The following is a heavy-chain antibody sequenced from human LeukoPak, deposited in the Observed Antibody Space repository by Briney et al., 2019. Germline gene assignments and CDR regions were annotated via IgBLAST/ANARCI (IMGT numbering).Heavy chain of an antibody. CDR1: GFTVSYNY. D-gene: IGHD3-10*01. V-gene: IGHV3-66*01. J-gene: IGHJ4*02. CDR2: IYSGGST. CDR3: ARGGSGRSFDY. Sequence: GGSLRLSCAASGFTVSYNYMSWVRQAPGKGLEWVSVIYSGGSTDYADSVKGRFTISRDNSKNTLYLQMNSLRAEDTAAYYCARGGSGRSFDYWGQGTLVTVSS.